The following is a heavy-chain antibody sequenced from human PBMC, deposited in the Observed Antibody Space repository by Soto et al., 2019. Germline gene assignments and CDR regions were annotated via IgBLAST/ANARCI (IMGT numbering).Heavy chain of an antibody. CDR2: IYYSGST. V-gene: IGHV4-39*01. J-gene: IGHJ6*04. CDR3: ARQTFTLYYYYYGMDV. Sequence: SETLSLTCTVSGGSISSSSYYWGWIRQPPGKGLEWIGSIYYSGSTYYNPSLKSRVTISVDTSKNQFSLKLSSVTAADTAVYYCARQTFTLYYYYYGMDVWGKGTTVTVSS. CDR1: GGSISSSSYY.